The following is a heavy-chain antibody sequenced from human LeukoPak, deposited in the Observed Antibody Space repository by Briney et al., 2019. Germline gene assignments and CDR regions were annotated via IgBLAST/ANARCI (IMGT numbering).Heavy chain of an antibody. CDR1: GYTFTGYD. V-gene: IGHV1-8*01. J-gene: IGHJ4*02. CDR3: ARDRGIVVVTATDY. Sequence: ASVKVSCKASGYTFTGYDINWVRQATGQGLEWMGWMNPNSGNTGYAQKFQGRVTMTRNTSITTAYMELSSLRSEDTAVYYCARDRGIVVVTATDYWGQGALVTVSS. D-gene: IGHD2-21*02. CDR2: MNPNSGNT.